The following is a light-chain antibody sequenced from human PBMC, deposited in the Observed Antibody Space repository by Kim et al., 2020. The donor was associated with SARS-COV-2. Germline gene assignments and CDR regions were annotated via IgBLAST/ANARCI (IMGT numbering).Light chain of an antibody. CDR1: STVFGGYDF. J-gene: IGLJ3*02. V-gene: IGLV2-14*03. Sequence: QSALTQPASVSGSPGQSITISCTGTSTVFGGYDFVSWYQQHPGRAPKLLIFDVSDRPSGVSNRFSGSKSGYTASLTISGLLPEDEAVYYCSSYTSSTNLGVFGGGTQLTVL. CDR3: SSYTSSTNLGV. CDR2: DVS.